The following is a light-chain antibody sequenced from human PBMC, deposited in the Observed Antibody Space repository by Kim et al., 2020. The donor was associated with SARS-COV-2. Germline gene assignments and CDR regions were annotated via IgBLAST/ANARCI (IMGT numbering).Light chain of an antibody. V-gene: IGLV1-40*01. CDR1: SSNIGAGYD. J-gene: IGLJ3*02. CDR2: GNS. Sequence: QSVLTQPPSVSGAPGQRVTISCTGSSSNIGAGYDVHWYQQLPGTAPKLLIYGNSNRPSGVPDRFSGSKSGTSASLAITGLQAEDEADYYCQSYDSSLSGPRVLGGGTQLTVL. CDR3: QSYDSSLSGPRV.